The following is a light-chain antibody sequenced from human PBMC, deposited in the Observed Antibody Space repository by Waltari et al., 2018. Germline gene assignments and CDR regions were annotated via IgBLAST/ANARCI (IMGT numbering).Light chain of an antibody. V-gene: IGKV3-15*01. CDR3: QQYNNWPPLT. CDR1: PGVSSN. J-gene: IGKJ4*01. CDR2: GAS. Sequence: EIVMRQSPATLSVSPGERATLSCRASPGVSSNLAWYPQKPGQAPRLLIYGASTRATGIPARFSGSGSGTEFTLTISSLQSEDFAVYSCQQYNNWPPLTFGGGTKVEIK.